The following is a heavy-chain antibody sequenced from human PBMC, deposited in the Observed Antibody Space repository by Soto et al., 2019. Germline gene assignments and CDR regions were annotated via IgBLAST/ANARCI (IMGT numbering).Heavy chain of an antibody. CDR3: ARETGIVGINNDAFDI. CDR1: GGSISSGGYY. J-gene: IGHJ3*02. CDR2: IYYSGST. V-gene: IGHV4-31*03. D-gene: IGHD1-26*01. Sequence: SETLSLTCTVSGGSISSGGYYWSWIRQHPGKGLEWIGYIYYSGSTYYNPSLKSRVTISVDTSKNQFSLKLSSVTAADTAVYYCARETGIVGINNDAFDIWGQGTTVTVSS.